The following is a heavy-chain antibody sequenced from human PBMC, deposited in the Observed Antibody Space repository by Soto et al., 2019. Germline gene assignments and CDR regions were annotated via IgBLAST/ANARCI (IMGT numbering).Heavy chain of an antibody. J-gene: IGHJ6*02. CDR2: ISGYNGDT. CDR3: AKNGQPPYYYYGLDV. CDR1: CYTFTRYG. V-gene: IGHV1-18*01. Sequence: ASVKVSCKASCYTFTRYGISWVRQAPGQGLEWMGWISGYNGDTNYAQKFQGRVSMTIDTSTTTAYMELRSLTSDDTAVYYCAKNGQPPYYYYGLDVWGQGTKVTVSS. D-gene: IGHD2-8*01.